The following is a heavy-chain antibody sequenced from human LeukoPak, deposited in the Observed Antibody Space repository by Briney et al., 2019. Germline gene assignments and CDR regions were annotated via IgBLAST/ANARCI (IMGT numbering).Heavy chain of an antibody. J-gene: IGHJ5*02. V-gene: IGHV4-34*01. CDR3: ACNSNIVVVPAARYWFDP. CDR2: INHSGST. D-gene: IGHD2-2*01. CDR1: GGSFSGYY. Sequence: SDTLSLTCAVYGGSFSGYYWSWIRQPPGKGLEWIGEINHSGSTNYNPSLKSRVTISVDTSKNQFSLKLSSVTAADTAVYYCACNSNIVVVPAARYWFDPWGQGTLVTVSS.